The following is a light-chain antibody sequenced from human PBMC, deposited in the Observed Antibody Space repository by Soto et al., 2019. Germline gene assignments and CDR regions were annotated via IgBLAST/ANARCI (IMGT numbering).Light chain of an antibody. CDR1: QSITDW. J-gene: IGKJ1*01. CDR2: KAS. V-gene: IGKV1-5*03. CDR3: QYWDNYSLT. Sequence: DIPMTQSPSTLSASVGDRVTITCRASQSITDWLAWYQQKPGKAPKFLIYKASNLEGGVPSRFSGSGSGTEFTLTSSNVQPDEFATYYCQYWDNYSLTCGRGTNVEIK.